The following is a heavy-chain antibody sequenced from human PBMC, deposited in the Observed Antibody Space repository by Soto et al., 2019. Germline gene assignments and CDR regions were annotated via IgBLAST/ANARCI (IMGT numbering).Heavy chain of an antibody. J-gene: IGHJ6*02. CDR3: AKYYYGSGSQDYYGMDV. Sequence: QVQLVQSGAAVKKPGASVKVSCKASGYTFTSYGISWVRQAPGQGLEWMGWISAYNGNTNYAQKLQGRVTMTTDTSTSTAYMELRSVRSDDTAVYYCAKYYYGSGSQDYYGMDVWGQGTTVTVSS. V-gene: IGHV1-18*01. CDR2: ISAYNGNT. D-gene: IGHD3-10*01. CDR1: GYTFTSYG.